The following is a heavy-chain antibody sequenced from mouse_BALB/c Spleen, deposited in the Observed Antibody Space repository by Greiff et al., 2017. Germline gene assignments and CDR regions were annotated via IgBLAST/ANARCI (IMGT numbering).Heavy chain of an antibody. CDR1: GYTFTSYW. Sequence: QVQLQQPGAELVRPGASVKLSCKASGYTFTSYWINWVKQRPGQGLEWIGNIYPSDSYTNYNQKFKDKATLTVDKSSSTAYMQLSSPTSEDSAVYYCTRGGYFRGFAYWGQGTLVTVSA. CDR3: TRGGYFRGFAY. V-gene: IGHV1-69*02. J-gene: IGHJ3*01. CDR2: IYPSDSYT. D-gene: IGHD2-3*01.